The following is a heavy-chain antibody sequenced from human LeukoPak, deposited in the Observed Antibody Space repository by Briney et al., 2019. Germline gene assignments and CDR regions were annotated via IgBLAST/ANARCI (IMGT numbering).Heavy chain of an antibody. V-gene: IGHV1-8*01. CDR2: MNPNSGNA. D-gene: IGHD3-10*01. J-gene: IGHJ4*02. Sequence: ASVKVSCKASGYTFTSYDINWVRQATGQGLEWMGWMNPNSGNAGYAQKFQGRVTMTRNTSISTAYMELSSLRSEDTAVYYCAFGEPTENLFDYWGQGTLVTVSS. CDR3: AFGEPTENLFDY. CDR1: GYTFTSYD.